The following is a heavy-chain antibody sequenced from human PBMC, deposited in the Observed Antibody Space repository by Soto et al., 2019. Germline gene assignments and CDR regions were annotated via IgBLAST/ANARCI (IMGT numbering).Heavy chain of an antibody. CDR3: ARVRYSYGYGDFHYYYMDV. Sequence: GGSLRLSCGASGFTFSSYWMSWVRQAPGKGLEWVANIKQGGSEKYYVDSVKGRFTISRDNAKNSLYLQMNSLRAEDTAVYYWARVRYSYGYGDFHYYYMDVWGKGTTVTVSS. J-gene: IGHJ6*03. D-gene: IGHD5-18*01. CDR1: GFTFSSYW. CDR2: IKQGGSEK. V-gene: IGHV3-7*03.